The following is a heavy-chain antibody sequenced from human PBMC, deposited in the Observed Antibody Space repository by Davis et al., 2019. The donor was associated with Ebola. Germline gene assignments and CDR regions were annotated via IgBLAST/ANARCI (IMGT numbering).Heavy chain of an antibody. CDR1: GFTFSSYA. Sequence: GGSLRLSCAASGFTFSSYAMHWVRQAPGKGLEWVAVISYDGSNKYYADSVKGRFTISRDNSKNTLYLQMNSLRAEDTAVYYCARGQYDFWSGPPGSWGQGTLVTVSS. J-gene: IGHJ5*02. CDR2: ISYDGSNK. V-gene: IGHV3-30-3*01. D-gene: IGHD3-3*01. CDR3: ARGQYDFWSGPPGS.